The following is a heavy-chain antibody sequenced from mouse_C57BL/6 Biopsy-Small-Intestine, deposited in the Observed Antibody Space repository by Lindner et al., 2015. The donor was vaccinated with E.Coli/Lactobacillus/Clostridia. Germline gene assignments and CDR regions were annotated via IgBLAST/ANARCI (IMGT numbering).Heavy chain of an antibody. CDR2: IIPDFGTT. CDR1: GGTFSNQA. J-gene: IGHJ1*01. CDR3: ARAGVSDTSGLYIFWYFDL. Sequence: SVKVSCKASGGTFSNQAISWVRQAPGQGLEWMGGIIPDFGTTNYAEKFQGRVTFTADKSTSTVYMGLSSLISGDTAVYYCARAGVSDTSGLYIFWYFDLWGRGTLVTVSS. D-gene: IGHD1-3*01. V-gene: IGHV1-63*01.